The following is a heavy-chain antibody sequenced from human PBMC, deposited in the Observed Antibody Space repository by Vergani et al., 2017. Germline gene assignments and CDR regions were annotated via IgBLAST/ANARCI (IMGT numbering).Heavy chain of an antibody. CDR1: GFTFSTYA. D-gene: IGHD3-3*01. V-gene: IGHV3-23*01. Sequence: EVQLLESGGGLVQPGGSLRLSCAASGFTFSTYAMTWVRQAPGKGLEWVSTISGSGGSTYYADSVKGRFTISRENSNNTLYLQMNSLRAEDTAVYYCAKKTDYDFWSGVKDVWGKGTTVTVSS. CDR3: AKKTDYDFWSGVKDV. J-gene: IGHJ6*04. CDR2: ISGSGGST.